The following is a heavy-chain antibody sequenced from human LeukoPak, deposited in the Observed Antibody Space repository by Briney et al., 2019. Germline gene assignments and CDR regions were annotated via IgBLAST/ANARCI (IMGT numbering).Heavy chain of an antibody. Sequence: ASVKVSCKASGGTFSSYAISWVRQAPGQGLEWMGIINPSGGSTSYAQKFQGRVTMTRDTSTSTVYMELSSLRSEDTAVYYCAREFSTLDNSAYWGQGTLVTVSS. CDR1: GGTFSSYA. J-gene: IGHJ4*02. V-gene: IGHV1-46*01. CDR3: AREFSTLDNSAY. D-gene: IGHD4-23*01. CDR2: INPSGGST.